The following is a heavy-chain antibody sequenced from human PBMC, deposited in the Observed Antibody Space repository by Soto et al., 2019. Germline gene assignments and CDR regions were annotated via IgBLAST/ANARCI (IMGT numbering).Heavy chain of an antibody. V-gene: IGHV3-64D*06. CDR1: GFTFSSYA. Sequence: GGSLRLSCSASGFTFSSYAMHWVRQAPGKGLEYVSAISSNGGSTYYADSVKGRFTIFRDNSKNTLYLQMSSLRAEDTAVYYCVGGSSGYQGDYWGQGTLVTVSS. CDR3: VGGSSGYQGDY. J-gene: IGHJ4*02. CDR2: ISSNGGST. D-gene: IGHD6-6*01.